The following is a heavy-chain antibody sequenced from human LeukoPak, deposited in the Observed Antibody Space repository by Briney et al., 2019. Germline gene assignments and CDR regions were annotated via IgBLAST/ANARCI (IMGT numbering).Heavy chain of an antibody. CDR3: ATVHGYSYGYFDY. D-gene: IGHD5-18*01. V-gene: IGHV4-38-2*01. CDR1: GYSINSGYY. Sequence: SETLSLTCAVSGYSINSGYYWGWIRQAPGKGLECIGSIYHSGSTYYNPSLKSRVTISVDTSKNQFSLKLSSVTAADTAVYYCATVHGYSYGYFDYWGQGTLVTISS. CDR2: IYHSGST. J-gene: IGHJ4*02.